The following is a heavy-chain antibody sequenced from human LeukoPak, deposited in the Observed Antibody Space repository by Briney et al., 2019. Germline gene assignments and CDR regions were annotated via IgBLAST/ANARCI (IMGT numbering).Heavy chain of an antibody. V-gene: IGHV4-59*01. D-gene: IGHD5-24*01. CDR2: IYYSGST. J-gene: IGHJ5*02. CDR3: ARDMEMATRFDP. CDR1: GGSISSYY. Sequence: SETLSLTCTVSGGSISSYYWSWLRQPPGKGLEWIGYIYYSGSTNYNPSLKSRVTISVDTSKNQFSLKLSSVTAADTAVYYCARDMEMATRFDPWGQGTLVTVSS.